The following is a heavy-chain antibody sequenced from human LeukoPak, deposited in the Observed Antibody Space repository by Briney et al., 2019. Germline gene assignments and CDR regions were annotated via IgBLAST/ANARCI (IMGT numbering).Heavy chain of an antibody. CDR3: ARDDAPDGGFLDY. CDR2: VDGGGST. J-gene: IGHJ4*02. CDR1: GFTFRNYA. V-gene: IGHV3-23*01. Sequence: PGGSLRLSCAASGFTFRNYAMSWVRQAPGKALEWVSRVDGGGSTSYADSVRGRFSISRDGSKSTLYLQMGSLRGEDTAVYYCARDDAPDGGFLDYWGQGTLVTVSS. D-gene: IGHD2/OR15-2a*01.